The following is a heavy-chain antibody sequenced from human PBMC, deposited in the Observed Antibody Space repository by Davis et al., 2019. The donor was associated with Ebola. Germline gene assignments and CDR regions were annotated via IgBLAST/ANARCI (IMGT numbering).Heavy chain of an antibody. CDR3: ARGRGMVVAAGSLSY. V-gene: IGHV1-8*01. Sequence: AASVKVSCKASGYIFSNYDINWVRQASGQGLEWMGWVNPYSGHTGYVEKFKGRVTMTGDPSISTAYMELSSLTIDDTAVYYCARGRGMVVAAGSLSYWGQGTLVTVSS. CDR2: VNPYSGHT. J-gene: IGHJ4*02. D-gene: IGHD2-15*01. CDR1: GYIFSNYD.